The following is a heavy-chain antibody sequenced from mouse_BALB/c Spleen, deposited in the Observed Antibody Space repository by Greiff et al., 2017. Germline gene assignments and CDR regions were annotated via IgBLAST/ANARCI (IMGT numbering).Heavy chain of an antibody. CDR1: GFTINDNY. CDR2: IDPANGNT. J-gene: IGHJ3*01. CDR3: APIYYYGDVAWFAY. D-gene: IGHD2-1*01. Sequence: EVQLQQSGAELVKPGASVKLSCTASGFTINDNYMHWVKQRPEQGLEWIGRIDPANGNTKYDPKFQGKATITADASSNTAYLQLSSLTSEDTAVYYCAPIYYYGDVAWFAYWGQGTLVTVSA. V-gene: IGHV14-3*02.